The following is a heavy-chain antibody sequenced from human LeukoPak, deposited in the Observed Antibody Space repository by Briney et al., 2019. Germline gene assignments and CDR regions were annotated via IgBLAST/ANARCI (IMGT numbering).Heavy chain of an antibody. V-gene: IGHV3-23*01. Sequence: GGSLRLSCATSVFTFSSYAISWVRQAPGKGVEGVSGIDASGGSTYYADSVKVRFTISRDNAKNTLYLQMHSLSPEDTAVYYCAKAEGYDILTGLDYWGQGTLVTVSS. J-gene: IGHJ4*02. CDR1: VFTFSSYA. CDR3: AKAEGYDILTGLDY. D-gene: IGHD3-9*01. CDR2: IDASGGST.